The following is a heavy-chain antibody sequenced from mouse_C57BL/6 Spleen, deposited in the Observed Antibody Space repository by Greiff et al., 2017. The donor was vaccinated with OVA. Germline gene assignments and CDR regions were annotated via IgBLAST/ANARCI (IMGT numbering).Heavy chain of an antibody. J-gene: IGHJ1*03. D-gene: IGHD1-1*01. V-gene: IGHV14-2*01. CDR3: ASYYGSSYDWYFDD. Sequence: VQLQQSGAELVKPGASVKLSCTASGFNINDYYMHWVKQRPEQGLEWIGRIDTEDGETKYAPKFQGKATIATDTSSNTAYLQLSSLTSEDTAIYYCASYYGSSYDWYFDDWGTGTTVTVSS. CDR2: IDTEDGET. CDR1: GFNINDYY.